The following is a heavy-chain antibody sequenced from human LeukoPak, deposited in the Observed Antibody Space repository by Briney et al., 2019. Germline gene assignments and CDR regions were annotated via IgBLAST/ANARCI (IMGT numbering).Heavy chain of an antibody. CDR2: MNPNSGNT. CDR1: GYTFTNHD. CDR3: ARDSEYSGSGWFDP. J-gene: IGHJ5*02. D-gene: IGHD6-6*01. V-gene: IGHV1-8*03. Sequence: ASVKVSCKASGYTFTNHDINWVRQATGQGLEWMGWMNPNSGNTGYAQKFQGRVTITRNTSISTAYMELSSLRSEDTAVYCCARDSEYSGSGWFDPWGQGTLVTVSS.